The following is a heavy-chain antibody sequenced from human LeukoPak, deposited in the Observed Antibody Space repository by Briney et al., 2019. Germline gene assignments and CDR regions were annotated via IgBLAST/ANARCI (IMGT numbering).Heavy chain of an antibody. CDR3: ARDQNYYDILTGYYY. CDR2: INPNSGGT. V-gene: IGHV1-2*02. D-gene: IGHD3-9*01. Sequence: ASVKVSCKASRYTFTGYYMHWVRQAPGQGLEWMGWINPNSGGTNYAQKFQGRVTMTRDTSISTAYMELSRLRSDDTAVYYCARDQNYYDILTGYYYWGQGTLVTVSS. CDR1: RYTFTGYY. J-gene: IGHJ4*02.